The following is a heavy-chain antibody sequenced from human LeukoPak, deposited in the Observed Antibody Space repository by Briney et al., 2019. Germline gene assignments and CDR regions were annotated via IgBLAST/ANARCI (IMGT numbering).Heavy chain of an antibody. V-gene: IGHV4-59*01. CDR1: GGSISNYY. J-gene: IGHJ1*01. Sequence: SETLSLTCTVSGGSISNYYWTWIRQPPGKGLEWIGYIYYSGSTNYNPSLKSRVTISVDKSKNQFSLKLSSVTAADTAVYYCARLKYYYDSSGYRAEYFQHWGQGTLVTASS. CDR3: ARLKYYYDSSGYRAEYFQH. CDR2: IYYSGST. D-gene: IGHD3-22*01.